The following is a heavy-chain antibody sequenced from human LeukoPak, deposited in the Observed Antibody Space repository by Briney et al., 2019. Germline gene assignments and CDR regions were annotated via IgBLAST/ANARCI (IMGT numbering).Heavy chain of an antibody. V-gene: IGHV4-34*01. J-gene: IGHJ4*02. D-gene: IGHD2-2*02. Sequence: SETLSLTCAVYGGSFSGYYWSWIRQPPGKGLEWIGEINHSGSTNYNPSLKSRVTISVDTSKNHFSLKLSSVTAADTAVYYCASGYCSSTSCYTPLHYWGQGTLVTVSS. CDR2: INHSGST. CDR1: GGSFSGYY. CDR3: ASGYCSSTSCYTPLHY.